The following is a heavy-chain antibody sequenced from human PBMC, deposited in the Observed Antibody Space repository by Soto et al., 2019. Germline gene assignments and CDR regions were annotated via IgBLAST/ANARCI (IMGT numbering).Heavy chain of an antibody. Sequence: SGPTLVNPTQTLTLTCTFSGFSLSTSGMRVSWIRQPPGKALEWLARIDWDDDKLYSTSLKTRLTIFKDTSKNQVVLTMTNMDPVDTATYYCARSIVAAGNRWFDPWGQGTLVTVSS. CDR1: GFSLSTSGMR. CDR3: ARSIVAAGNRWFDP. J-gene: IGHJ5*02. D-gene: IGHD6-13*01. V-gene: IGHV2-70*04. CDR2: IDWDDDK.